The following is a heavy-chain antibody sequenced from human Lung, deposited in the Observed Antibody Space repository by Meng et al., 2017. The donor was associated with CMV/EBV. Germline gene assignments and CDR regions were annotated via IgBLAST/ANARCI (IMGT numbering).Heavy chain of an antibody. CDR1: GFTFSGYS. Sequence: GGSLGLXCVASGFTFSGYSMNWVRQTPGKGLEWVSSITSRSSNTYYSDSVKGRFTISRDNAKNSLYLQMNCLGDEDTAVYYCAGDQIRGVVGARPREPCDFWXQGTLVTVSS. V-gene: IGHV3-21*01. CDR3: AGDQIRGVVGARPREPCDF. CDR2: ITSRSSNT. D-gene: IGHD1-26*01. J-gene: IGHJ4*02.